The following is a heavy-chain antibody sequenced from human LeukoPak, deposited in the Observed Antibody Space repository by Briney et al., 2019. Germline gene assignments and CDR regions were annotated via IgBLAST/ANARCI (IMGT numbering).Heavy chain of an antibody. J-gene: IGHJ4*02. Sequence: GGSLRLSCAASGFTFSSYGVHWVRQAPGKGLEWVAVISYDGSNKYYADSVKGRFTISRDNSKNTLYLQMNSLRAEDTAVYYCAKSSGSYNAFDYWGQGTLVTVSS. V-gene: IGHV3-30*18. D-gene: IGHD1-26*01. CDR1: GFTFSSYG. CDR2: ISYDGSNK. CDR3: AKSSGSYNAFDY.